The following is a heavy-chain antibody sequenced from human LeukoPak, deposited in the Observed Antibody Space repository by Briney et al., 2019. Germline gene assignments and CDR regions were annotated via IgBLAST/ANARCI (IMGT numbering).Heavy chain of an antibody. J-gene: IGHJ4*02. CDR3: ARHAYYDFWSGYRGY. CDR1: GGSLSSSSYY. CDR2: IYYSGST. V-gene: IGHV4-39*01. D-gene: IGHD3-3*01. Sequence: SETLSLTCTVSGGSLSSSSYYWGWIRQPPGKGLEWIGSIYYSGSTYYNPSLKSRVTISVDTSKNQFSLKLSSVTAADTAVYYCARHAYYDFWSGYRGYWGQGTLVTVSS.